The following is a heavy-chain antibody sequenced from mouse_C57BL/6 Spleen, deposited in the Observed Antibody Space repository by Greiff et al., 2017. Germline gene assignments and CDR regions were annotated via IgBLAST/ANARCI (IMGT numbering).Heavy chain of an antibody. J-gene: IGHJ3*01. V-gene: IGHV1-52*01. Sequence: QVQLQQPGAELVRPGSSVKLSCTASGFTFTSYWMDWVKQRPIHVLEWIGNIDHSDSETHYNQKFKGKATFTVDKSSSTAYMQLSSLTSEDSAVYYCARGKLTGTFAYWGQGTLVTVSA. CDR2: IDHSDSET. CDR3: ARGKLTGTFAY. CDR1: GFTFTSYW. D-gene: IGHD4-1*01.